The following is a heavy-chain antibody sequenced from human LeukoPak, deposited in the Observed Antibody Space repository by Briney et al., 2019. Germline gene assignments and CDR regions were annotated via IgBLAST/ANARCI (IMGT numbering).Heavy chain of an antibody. V-gene: IGHV3-23*01. CDR3: AKEIQIYSSSWYGGADY. CDR2: IIGSGGST. Sequence: GGSLRLSCAASGFTFSSYAMSWVRKAPGRGLEWVSGIIGSGGSTYYAESVKGRFTVSRDNSKNTLYLQINSLRAEDTAVYYCAKEIQIYSSSWYGGADYWGQGTLVTVSS. CDR1: GFTFSSYA. D-gene: IGHD6-13*01. J-gene: IGHJ4*02.